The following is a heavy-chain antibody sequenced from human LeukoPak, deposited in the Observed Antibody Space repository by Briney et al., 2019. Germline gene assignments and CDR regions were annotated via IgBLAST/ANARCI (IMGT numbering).Heavy chain of an antibody. CDR3: ARAPYSNYVDY. CDR1: GGSISSYY. J-gene: IGHJ4*02. Sequence: SETLSLTCTVSGGSISSYYWSWIRQPPGKGLEWIGYISYSGTTNYNPSPKSRVTISVDTSKNQFSLKLTSVTAADTAVYFCARAPYSNYVDYWGQGTLVTVSS. V-gene: IGHV4-59*01. D-gene: IGHD4-11*01. CDR2: ISYSGTT.